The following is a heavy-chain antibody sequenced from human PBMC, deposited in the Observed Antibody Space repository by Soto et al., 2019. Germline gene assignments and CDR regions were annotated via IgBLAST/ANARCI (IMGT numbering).Heavy chain of an antibody. J-gene: IGHJ5*02. D-gene: IGHD6-13*01. Sequence: QVQLQQWGAGLLKPSETLSLTCAVYGGSFSGYYWSWIRQPPGKGLEWIGEINHSGSTNYNQSLKSRVTISVDTSKNQFPLKLSSVTAADAAVYYCARGPSIAAAGRLGWFDPWGQGTLVTVSS. CDR1: GGSFSGYY. V-gene: IGHV4-34*01. CDR3: ARGPSIAAAGRLGWFDP. CDR2: INHSGST.